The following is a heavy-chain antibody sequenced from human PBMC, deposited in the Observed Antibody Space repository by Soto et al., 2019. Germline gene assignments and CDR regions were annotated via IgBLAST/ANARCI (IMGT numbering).Heavy chain of an antibody. CDR2: INPNSGGT. Sequence: ASLKASCKASGYTFTGYYMHWARQAPGQGLEWMGWINPNSGGTNYAQKFQGWVTMTRDTSISTAYMELSRLRSDDTAVYYCARDRRGFGGTAEFDYWGQGTLVTVSS. CDR1: GYTFTGYY. CDR3: ARDRRGFGGTAEFDY. V-gene: IGHV1-2*04. J-gene: IGHJ4*02. D-gene: IGHD3-16*01.